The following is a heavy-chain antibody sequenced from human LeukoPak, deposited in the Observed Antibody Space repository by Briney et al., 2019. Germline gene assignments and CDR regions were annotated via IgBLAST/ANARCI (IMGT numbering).Heavy chain of an antibody. V-gene: IGHV1-2*06. D-gene: IGHD2-2*02. CDR3: ARSGSTSCYSCYYYGMDV. Sequence: ASVKVSCKASGYTFTGYYMHWVRQAPGQGLEWMGRINPNSGGTNYAQKFQGRVTMTRDTSISTAYMELSRLRSDDTAVYYCARSGSTSCYSCYYYGMDVWGQGTTVTVS. CDR2: INPNSGGT. CDR1: GYTFTGYY. J-gene: IGHJ6*02.